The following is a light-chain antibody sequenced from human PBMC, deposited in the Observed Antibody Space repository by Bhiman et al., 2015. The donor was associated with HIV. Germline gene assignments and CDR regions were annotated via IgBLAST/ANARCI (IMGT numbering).Light chain of an antibody. CDR2: EDK. Sequence: NFMLTQPHSVSESPGKTLTISCTGSSGSIASNSVQWYQQRPGSAPTTVIYEDKQRPSGVPDRFSGSIDSSSNSASLTISGLKTEDEADYYCQSYDSGNVVFGGGTKLTVL. V-gene: IGLV6-57*02. CDR1: SGSIASNS. CDR3: QSYDSGNVV. J-gene: IGLJ2*01.